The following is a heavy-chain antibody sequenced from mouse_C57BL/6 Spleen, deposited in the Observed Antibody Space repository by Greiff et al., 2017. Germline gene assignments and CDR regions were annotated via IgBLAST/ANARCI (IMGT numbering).Heavy chain of an antibody. J-gene: IGHJ1*03. CDR2: IYPSDSET. CDR1: GYTFTSYW. D-gene: IGHD1-1*01. Sequence: QVQLQQPGAELVRPGSSVKLSCKASGYTFTSYWMDWVKQRPGQGLEWIGNIYPSDSETHYNQKFKDKATLTVDKSSSTAYMQLSSLTSEDSAVYYCARQGSSYPWYFDVWGTETTVTVSS. V-gene: IGHV1-61*01. CDR3: ARQGSSYPWYFDV.